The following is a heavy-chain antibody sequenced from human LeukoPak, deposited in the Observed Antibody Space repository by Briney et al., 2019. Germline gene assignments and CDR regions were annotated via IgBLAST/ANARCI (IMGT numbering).Heavy chain of an antibody. CDR1: GFTFSGYA. Sequence: PGRSLRLSCAASGFTFSGYAMHWVRQAPGKGLEWVAVISYDGSNKYYADSVKGRFTISRDNSKNTLYLQMNSLRAEDTAVYYCASEYYDSSGYTRWGQGTLVTVSS. CDR3: ASEYYDSSGYTR. J-gene: IGHJ4*02. V-gene: IGHV3-30*04. CDR2: ISYDGSNK. D-gene: IGHD3-22*01.